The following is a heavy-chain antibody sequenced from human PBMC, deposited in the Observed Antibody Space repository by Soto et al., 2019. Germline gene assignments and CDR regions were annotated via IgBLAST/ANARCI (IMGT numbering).Heavy chain of an antibody. CDR1: GFRFNIYS. Sequence: EVQLVESGGGLVQPGGSLRLSCAASGFRFNIYSMNWIRQAPGKGLEWSAYMTSDTKTIKYAESVKGRFTISRDNDNNLVFLQMSSLKDEDTAVYYCARSVEGHFDYWGQGTVVTVS. CDR2: MTSDTKTI. V-gene: IGHV3-48*02. J-gene: IGHJ4*02. CDR3: ARSVEGHFDY. D-gene: IGHD6-19*01.